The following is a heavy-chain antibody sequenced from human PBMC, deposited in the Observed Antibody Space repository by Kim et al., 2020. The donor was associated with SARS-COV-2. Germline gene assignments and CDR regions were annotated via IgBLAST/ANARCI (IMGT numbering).Heavy chain of an antibody. CDR2: GTA. CDR3: ARGGYVDY. J-gene: IGHJ4*02. Sequence: GTAKYAQKVQGRVTITADESTSTAYMRLSSLRSEDTAVYYCARGGYVDYWGQGTLVTVSS. V-gene: IGHV1-69*01.